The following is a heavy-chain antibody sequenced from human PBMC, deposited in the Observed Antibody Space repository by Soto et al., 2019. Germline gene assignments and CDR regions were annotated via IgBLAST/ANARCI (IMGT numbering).Heavy chain of an antibody. D-gene: IGHD3-22*01. V-gene: IGHV1-69*06. Sequence: QVQLVQSGAEVKKPGSSVKVSCKASGGTFSSYAISWVRQAPGQGLEWMGGIIPIFGTANYAQKFQGRVTITADKSTSTASMELSSLRSEDTAVYYCARGPPQYYDDSSGDYYGDYWGQGTLVTFAS. CDR1: GGTFSSYA. CDR2: IIPIFGTA. J-gene: IGHJ4*02. CDR3: ARGPPQYYDDSSGDYYGDY.